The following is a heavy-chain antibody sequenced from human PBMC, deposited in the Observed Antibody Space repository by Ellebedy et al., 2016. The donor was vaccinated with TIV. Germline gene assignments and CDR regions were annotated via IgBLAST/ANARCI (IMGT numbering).Heavy chain of an antibody. D-gene: IGHD2-2*01. J-gene: IGHJ6*02. CDR2: INTKNANT. Sequence: ASVKVSCKASGYTFINFGVSWVRQAPGRGLEWMGWINTKNANTEYAQNLQGRATMTTDTSTNTVYMELSRLRSDDTAVYYCARDFSTRHYGMDVWGQGTTVTVSS. CDR3: ARDFSTRHYGMDV. V-gene: IGHV1-18*04. CDR1: GYTFINFG.